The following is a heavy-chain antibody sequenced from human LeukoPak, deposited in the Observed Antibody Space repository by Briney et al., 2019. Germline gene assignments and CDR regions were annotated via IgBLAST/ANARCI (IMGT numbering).Heavy chain of an antibody. CDR2: ISYDGSNK. V-gene: IGHV3-30*04. J-gene: IGHJ4*02. CDR3: ARGLQRHQFDY. CDR1: GFTFSSYA. Sequence: GGSLRLSCAASGFTFSSYAMHWVRQAPGKGLEWVAVISYDGSNKYYADSVKGRFTISRDNSKNTLYLQMNSLRAEDTAVYYCARGLQRHQFDYWGQGTLVTVSS. D-gene: IGHD4-11*01.